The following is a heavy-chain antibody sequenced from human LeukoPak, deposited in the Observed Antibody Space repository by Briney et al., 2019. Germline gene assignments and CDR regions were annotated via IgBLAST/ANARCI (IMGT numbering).Heavy chain of an antibody. CDR1: GGTFSSYA. D-gene: IGHD3-9*01. Sequence: GASVKVSCKASGGTFSSYAISWVRQAPEQGLEWMGGIIPIFGTANYAQKFQGRVTITTDESTSTAYMELSSLRSEDTAVYYCARHSHYDILTGAFDYWGQGTLVTVSS. V-gene: IGHV1-69*05. CDR3: ARHSHYDILTGAFDY. J-gene: IGHJ4*02. CDR2: IIPIFGTA.